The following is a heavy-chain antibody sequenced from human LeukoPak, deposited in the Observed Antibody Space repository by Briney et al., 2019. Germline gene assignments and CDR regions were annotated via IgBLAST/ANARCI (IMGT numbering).Heavy chain of an antibody. Sequence: GRSLRLSCAASGFTFSSYGMHWVRQAPGKGLEWVAIISYDGSNKYYADSVQGRFTISRDNSKNTLYLQMNSLRAEDTAVYYCATRIIARPEFDYWGQGTLVTVSS. CDR3: ATRIIARPEFDY. V-gene: IGHV3-30*03. J-gene: IGHJ4*02. D-gene: IGHD3-16*02. CDR1: GFTFSSYG. CDR2: ISYDGSNK.